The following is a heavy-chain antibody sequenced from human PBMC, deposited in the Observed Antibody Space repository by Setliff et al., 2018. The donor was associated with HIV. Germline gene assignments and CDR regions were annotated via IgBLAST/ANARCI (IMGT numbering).Heavy chain of an antibody. CDR2: IYYSGST. D-gene: IGHD1-26*01. J-gene: IGHJ4*01. Sequence: PSETLSLTCIVSGGSISSSSYYWGWVRQPPGKGLEWIASIYYSGSTYYSPSLKSRVTISVDTSKNQFSLKLNFVTAADTAVYYCARLSWDVDDWGRGTLVTVSS. CDR1: GGSISSSSYY. CDR3: ARLSWDVDD. V-gene: IGHV4-39*01.